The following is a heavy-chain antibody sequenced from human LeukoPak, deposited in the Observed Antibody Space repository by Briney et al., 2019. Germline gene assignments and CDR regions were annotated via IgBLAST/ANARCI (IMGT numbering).Heavy chain of an antibody. D-gene: IGHD2-15*01. CDR1: GGTFSSYA. Sequence: VPSVKVSRKASGGTFSSYATSWVRQTPGRGLEWMGGIIPIFGTANYAQKFQGRVTITADDSTSTAYMELSSLRSEDAAVYYCSNHPPPVLLDTPDWGQGTLVTVSS. CDR3: SNHPPPVLLDTPD. J-gene: IGHJ4*02. V-gene: IGHV1-69*13. CDR2: IIPIFGTA.